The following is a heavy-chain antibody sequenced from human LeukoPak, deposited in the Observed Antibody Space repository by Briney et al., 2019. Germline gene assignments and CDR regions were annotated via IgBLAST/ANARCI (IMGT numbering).Heavy chain of an antibody. Sequence: PSETLYLTCTVPGSSISSYYWSWIRQPTGKGLEWIGYFSYSGCTMYNPSLKSRVTISVDTSKSQFSLKVSSVTAEDTAVYYCASGPYPAAGTDHRFDYLGQGTLVTVSS. D-gene: IGHD6-13*01. CDR1: GSSISSYY. V-gene: IGHV4-59*01. J-gene: IGHJ4*02. CDR2: FSYSGCT. CDR3: ASGPYPAAGTDHRFDY.